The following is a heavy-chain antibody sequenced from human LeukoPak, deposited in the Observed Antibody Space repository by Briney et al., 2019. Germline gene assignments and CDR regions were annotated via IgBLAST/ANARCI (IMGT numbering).Heavy chain of an antibody. V-gene: IGHV1-69*13. CDR3: AGVYPGYCSGGSCYYFDY. CDR2: IIPIFGTA. J-gene: IGHJ4*02. D-gene: IGHD2-15*01. CDR1: GGTFSSYA. Sequence: GASVKVSCKASGGTFSSYAISWVRQAPGQGLEWMGGIIPIFGTANYAQKFQGRVTITADESTSTAYMELSSLRSEDTAVYYCAGVYPGYCSGGSCYYFDYWGQGTLVTVSS.